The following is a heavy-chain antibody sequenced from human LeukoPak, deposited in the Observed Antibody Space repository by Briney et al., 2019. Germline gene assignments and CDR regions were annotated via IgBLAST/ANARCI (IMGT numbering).Heavy chain of an antibody. J-gene: IGHJ5*02. CDR1: GFSLRSYA. CDR2: VSSNEGST. CDR3: ARGLQREITIALEFDP. D-gene: IGHD3-10*01. V-gene: IGHV3-64*01. Sequence: AGGSLRLPCGASGFSLRSYAMLWVRQAPGKGVEYVSGVSSNEGSTYYGNSVKGRFTISRDNSMNTLYLQMGSLRGEDMAVYCCARGLQREITIALEFDPWGQGTLVTVSS.